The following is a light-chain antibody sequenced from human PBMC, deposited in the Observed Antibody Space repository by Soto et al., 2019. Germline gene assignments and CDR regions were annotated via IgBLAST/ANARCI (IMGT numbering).Light chain of an antibody. CDR1: QSVSVY. J-gene: IGKJ4*01. CDR2: DAS. V-gene: IGKV3-11*01. CDR3: QQRSNLIT. Sequence: EIVLTQSPATLSVSPGERATLSCRASQSVSVYLDWYQQKSGQAPRLLIYDASKRAAGIPARFSGSGSGTDFTLTISSLESEDIAVYYCQQRSNLITFGGGTKVEIK.